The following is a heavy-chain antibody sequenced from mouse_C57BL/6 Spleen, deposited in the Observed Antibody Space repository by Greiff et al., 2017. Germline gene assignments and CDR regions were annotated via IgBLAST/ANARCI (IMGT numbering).Heavy chain of an antibody. D-gene: IGHD3-2*02. CDR1: GYTFTDYE. CDR3: TRWGASGHCDY. Sequence: QVQLQQSGAELVRPGASVTLSCKASGYTFTDYEMHWVKQTPVHGLEWIGAIDPETGGTAYNQKFKGKAILTADKSSSTAYMELRSLTSEDSAVYYCTRWGASGHCDYWGKGTTLTVSS. CDR2: IDPETGGT. J-gene: IGHJ2*01. V-gene: IGHV1-15*01.